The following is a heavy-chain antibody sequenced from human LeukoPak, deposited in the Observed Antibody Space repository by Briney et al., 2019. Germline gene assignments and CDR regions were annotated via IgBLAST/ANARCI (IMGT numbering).Heavy chain of an antibody. CDR3: AREQSGTRGWYTVDY. J-gene: IGHJ4*02. CDR2: IRPDGDRT. Sequence: GGSLRLSCAASGFTFSTYAITWVCQGPGKGLEWVSAIRPDGDRTYYANSVRGRFTISRDNSKDTVYLQINGLRVEDTAVYYCAREQSGTRGWYTVDYWGQGTLVTVSS. D-gene: IGHD6-19*01. V-gene: IGHV3-23*01. CDR1: GFTFSTYA.